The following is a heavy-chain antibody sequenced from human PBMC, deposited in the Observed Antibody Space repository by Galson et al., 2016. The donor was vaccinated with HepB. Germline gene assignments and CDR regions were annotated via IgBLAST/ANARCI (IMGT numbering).Heavy chain of an antibody. Sequence: SLRLSCAASGFSFSYAWMNWVRQAPGKGLEWVGRIKSYTDGETTGYAAPVKGRFTISRDDSKNTLYLQMSSLKTEDTAVYYCTTDLYYDSSGHLFDYWGQGTLVTVSS. CDR1: GFSFSYAW. D-gene: IGHD3-22*01. CDR2: IKSYTDGETT. J-gene: IGHJ4*02. V-gene: IGHV3-15*07. CDR3: TTDLYYDSSGHLFDY.